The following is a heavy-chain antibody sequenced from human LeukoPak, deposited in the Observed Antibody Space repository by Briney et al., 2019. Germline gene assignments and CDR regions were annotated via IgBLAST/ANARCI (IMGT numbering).Heavy chain of an antibody. J-gene: IGHJ4*02. CDR1: GGTFSSYA. D-gene: IGHD3-9*01. CDR2: IIPIFGPA. CDR3: ARNPYDILTGYGYYFDY. Sequence: SVKVSCKASGGTFSSYAISWVRQAPGQGLEWMGRIIPIFGPANYAQKLQGRVTITTDESTSTAYMELSSLRSEDTAVYYCARNPYDILTGYGYYFDYWGQGTLVTVSS. V-gene: IGHV1-69*05.